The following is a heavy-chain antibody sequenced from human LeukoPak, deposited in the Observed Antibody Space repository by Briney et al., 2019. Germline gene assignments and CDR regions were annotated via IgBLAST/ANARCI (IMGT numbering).Heavy chain of an antibody. CDR3: ATRLRHSDWSLYALDF. D-gene: IGHD3-9*01. V-gene: IGHV3-11*01. CDR1: GFNISDYF. Sequence: GGSLRLSCAASGFNISDYFVTWIRQSPGRGLEWLSYISSHGKTIYYADSLKGRFTISRDNARNTLYLQMNGLSAEDSAVYYCATRLRHSDWSLYALDFWGQGTLVTVSS. CDR2: ISSHGKTI. J-gene: IGHJ1*01.